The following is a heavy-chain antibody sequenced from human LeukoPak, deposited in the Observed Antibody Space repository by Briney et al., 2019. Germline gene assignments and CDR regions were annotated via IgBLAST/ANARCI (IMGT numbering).Heavy chain of an antibody. CDR2: INTDGRII. Sequence: GGSLRLSCAVSGFTFSNYWVHWVRQVPGKGLVWVSRINTDGRIISYADSVKGRFTISRENAKNSLYLQMNSLRAGDTAVYYCARGSPLVRGVISPLDYWGQGTLVTVSS. J-gene: IGHJ4*02. V-gene: IGHV3-74*01. D-gene: IGHD3-10*01. CDR1: GFTFSNYW. CDR3: ARGSPLVRGVISPLDY.